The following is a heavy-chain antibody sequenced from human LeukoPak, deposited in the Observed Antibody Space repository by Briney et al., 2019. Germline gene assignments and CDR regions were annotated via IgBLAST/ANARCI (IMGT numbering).Heavy chain of an antibody. CDR1: GFTFSSYS. CDR2: ISSSSSYI. J-gene: IGHJ6*02. Sequence: GGSLRLSCAASGFTFSSYSMNWVRQAPGKGLEWVSSISSSSSYIYYADSVKGRFTISRDNAKSSLYLQMNSLRAEDTAVYYCARDRYYDFWSGYYFVGMDVWGQGTTVTVSS. D-gene: IGHD3-3*01. V-gene: IGHV3-21*01. CDR3: ARDRYYDFWSGYYFVGMDV.